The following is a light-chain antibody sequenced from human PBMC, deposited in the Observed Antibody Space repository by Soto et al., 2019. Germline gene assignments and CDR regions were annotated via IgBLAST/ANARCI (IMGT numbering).Light chain of an antibody. Sequence: IQMTQSPSTLSASVGDTVAITCRASQSISVSLAWYQKKPGKAPNLLIYDASTLQGGVPSRFSGSGSGTEFTLTVTSFQPEDFATYFCQQYDKYSTFGHGTKVDIK. V-gene: IGKV1-5*01. J-gene: IGKJ1*01. CDR1: QSISVS. CDR2: DAS. CDR3: QQYDKYST.